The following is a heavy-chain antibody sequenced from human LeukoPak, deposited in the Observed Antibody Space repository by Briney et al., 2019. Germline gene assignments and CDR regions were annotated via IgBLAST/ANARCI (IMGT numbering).Heavy chain of an antibody. Sequence: GGSLRLSCAASGFTFNNYAMNWVRQAPGKGLGWDSVINDSGGSTFYADSVKGRFSISRDNSNLYLQMSSLRAEDTAVYYCAGSLKWNLVAFDYWGQGTLVTVSS. CDR2: INDSGGST. CDR3: AGSLKWNLVAFDY. D-gene: IGHD1-1*01. CDR1: GFTFNNYA. J-gene: IGHJ4*02. V-gene: IGHV3-23*01.